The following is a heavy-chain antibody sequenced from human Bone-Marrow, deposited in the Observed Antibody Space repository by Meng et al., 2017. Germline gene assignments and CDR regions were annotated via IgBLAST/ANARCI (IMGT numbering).Heavy chain of an antibody. Sequence: GQVVGCGGGLVKPGGSLRLSWVASGLSFTDAWMSWVRQAPGKGLEWVGRIKRNSDGGTIDYAAPVKGRFTISRDDSKNTLYLQMDSLITEDTAVYFCATGAAAADHWGQGTLVTVSS. CDR1: GLSFTDAW. V-gene: IGHV3-15*01. J-gene: IGHJ4*02. D-gene: IGHD6-13*01. CDR2: IKRNSDGGTI. CDR3: ATGAAAADH.